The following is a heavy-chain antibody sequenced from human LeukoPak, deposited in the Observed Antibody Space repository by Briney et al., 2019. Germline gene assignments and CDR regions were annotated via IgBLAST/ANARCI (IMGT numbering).Heavy chain of an antibody. J-gene: IGHJ3*02. CDR3: ARDRYYYDSSGYYSAFDT. Sequence: SETLSLTCAVYGGSFSGYYWSWIRQPPGKGLEWIGEINHSGSTNYNPSLKSRVTISVDTSKNQFSLKLRSVTAADTAVYYCARDRYYYDSSGYYSAFDTWGQGTMVTVSS. CDR2: INHSGST. CDR1: GGSFSGYY. D-gene: IGHD3-22*01. V-gene: IGHV4-34*01.